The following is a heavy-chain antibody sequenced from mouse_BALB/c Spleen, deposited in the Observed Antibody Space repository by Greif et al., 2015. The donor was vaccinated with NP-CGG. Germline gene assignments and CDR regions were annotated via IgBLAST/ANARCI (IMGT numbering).Heavy chain of an antibody. D-gene: IGHD2-3*01. Sequence: QVQLQQSGAELVKPGAPVKLSCKASGYTFTSYWMNWVKQRPGRGLEWIGRIDPSDSETHYNQKFKDKATLTVDKSSSTAYIQLSSLTSEDSAVYYCARRAYDGYYPYYFDYWGQGTTLTVSS. J-gene: IGHJ2*01. CDR2: IDPSDSET. CDR1: GYTFTSYW. V-gene: IGHV1-69*02. CDR3: ARRAYDGYYPYYFDY.